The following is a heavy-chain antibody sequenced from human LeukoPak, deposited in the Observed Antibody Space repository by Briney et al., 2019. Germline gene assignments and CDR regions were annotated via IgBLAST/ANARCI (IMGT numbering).Heavy chain of an antibody. D-gene: IGHD4-23*01. J-gene: IGHJ5*02. CDR2: ISAYNGNT. Sequence: ASVKVSCKTSGYTFTTYGISWVRQPPGQGLEWMGWISAYNGNTKYTQKLQGRVTTTTDTSTSTAYMELRSLRSDDTAVYYCARAGGGYDYGGSSWFDPWGQGTLVTVSS. V-gene: IGHV1-18*01. CDR1: GYTFTTYG. CDR3: ARAGGGYDYGGSSWFDP.